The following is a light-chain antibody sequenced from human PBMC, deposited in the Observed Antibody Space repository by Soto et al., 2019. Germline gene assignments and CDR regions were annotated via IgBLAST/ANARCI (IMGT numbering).Light chain of an antibody. CDR2: GAS. Sequence: EIVMTQSPATLSVSPGERATLSCRASQSVSSKLAWYQQKPGQAPRVLIYGASTRATGIPARFSGSGSGTEFTLTISSLQSEDFAVYYCQHYNDWTPTWTFGQGTRVEI. J-gene: IGKJ1*01. V-gene: IGKV3-15*01. CDR3: QHYNDWTPTWT. CDR1: QSVSSK.